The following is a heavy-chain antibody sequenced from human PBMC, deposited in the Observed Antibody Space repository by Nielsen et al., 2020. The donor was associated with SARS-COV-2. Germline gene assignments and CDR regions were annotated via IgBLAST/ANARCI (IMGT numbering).Heavy chain of an antibody. V-gene: IGHV3-30*18. Sequence: GESLKISCEASGFTISRYGMHWVRQAPGKGLEWVTFISYDGSVKYYADSVKGRFTISTDLSNNTLYLQMNSLRVEDTAVYYCAKPAVSLVDYYYYYVDVWGKGTTVTVSS. CDR2: ISYDGSVK. J-gene: IGHJ6*03. D-gene: IGHD5/OR15-5a*01. CDR3: AKPAVSLVDYYYYYVDV. CDR1: GFTISRYG.